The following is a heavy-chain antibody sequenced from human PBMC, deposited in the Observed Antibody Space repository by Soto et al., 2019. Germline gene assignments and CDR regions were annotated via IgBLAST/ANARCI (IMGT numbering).Heavy chain of an antibody. CDR3: ARVGYDYVWGSYRPPRVNYYFDY. CDR1: GGSISSSSDY. V-gene: IGHV4-39*01. Sequence: PLETLCLTCTVSGGSISSSSDYWGRIRQPPGKGLEWIGSIYYSGSTYYNPSLKSRVTISVDTSKNQFSLKLSSVTAADTAVYYCARVGYDYVWGSYRPPRVNYYFDYWGQGTLVTVSS. CDR2: IYYSGST. J-gene: IGHJ4*02. D-gene: IGHD3-16*02.